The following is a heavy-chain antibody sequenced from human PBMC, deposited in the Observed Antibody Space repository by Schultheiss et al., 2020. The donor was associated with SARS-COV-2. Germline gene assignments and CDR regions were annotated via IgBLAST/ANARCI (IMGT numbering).Heavy chain of an antibody. D-gene: IGHD3-10*01. CDR3: ARETRGVTIPSGFDY. CDR1: GGSISSGGYY. J-gene: IGHJ4*02. CDR2: IYYSGST. Sequence: SQTLSLTCTVSGGSISSGGYYWSWIRQHPGKGLEWIGYIYYSGSTYYNPSLKSRVTISVDTSKNQLSLNLSSVTTADTAIYYCARETRGVTIPSGFDYWGQGTLVTVSS. V-gene: IGHV4-31*03.